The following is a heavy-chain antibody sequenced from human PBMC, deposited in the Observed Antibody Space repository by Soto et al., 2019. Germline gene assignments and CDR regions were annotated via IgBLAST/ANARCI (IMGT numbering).Heavy chain of an antibody. V-gene: IGHV4-59*01. CDR3: ARDRIRSAGDAFDI. CDR2: IYYSGST. J-gene: IGHJ3*02. D-gene: IGHD3-3*01. Sequence: SETLSLTCTVSCGSISSYYWSWIRQPPGKGLEWIGYIYYSGSTNYNPSLKSRVTISVDTSKNQFSLKLSSVTAADTAVYYCARDRIRSAGDAFDIWGQGTMVTVSS. CDR1: CGSISSYY.